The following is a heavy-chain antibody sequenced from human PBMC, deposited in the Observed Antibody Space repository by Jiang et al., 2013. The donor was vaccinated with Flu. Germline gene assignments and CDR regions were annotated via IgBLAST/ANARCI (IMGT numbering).Heavy chain of an antibody. CDR3: ARLERTTVTGVMNRYFDL. V-gene: IGHV4-4*02. CDR2: IYHSGST. J-gene: IGHJ2*01. D-gene: IGHD4-17*01. CDR1: GGSISSSNW. Sequence: GSGLVKPSGTLSLTCAVSGGSISSSNWWTWVRQPPGKGLQWIGEIYHSGSTNYNPSLKSRVTISVDKSANQFSLDLRSVTAADTAVYYCARLERTTVTGVMNRYFDLWGRGTLVTVSS.